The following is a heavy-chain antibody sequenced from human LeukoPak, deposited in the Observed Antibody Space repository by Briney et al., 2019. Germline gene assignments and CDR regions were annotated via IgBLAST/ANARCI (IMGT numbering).Heavy chain of an antibody. CDR3: ARDSAPGDTYGLLGIDS. J-gene: IGHJ4*02. Sequence: ASVKVSCKASGYTFTSYDINGVRQATGQGLEWMGWINPNSGGTNYAQKFQGRVTMTRDTSISTAYMELSRLRSDDTAVYYCARDSAPGDTYGLLGIDSWGQGTLVTVSS. D-gene: IGHD5-18*01. CDR2: INPNSGGT. CDR1: GYTFTSYD. V-gene: IGHV1-2*02.